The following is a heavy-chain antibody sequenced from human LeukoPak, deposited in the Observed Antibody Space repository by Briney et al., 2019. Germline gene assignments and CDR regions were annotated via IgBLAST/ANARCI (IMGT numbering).Heavy chain of an antibody. CDR1: GGSISSGDYY. V-gene: IGHV4-30-4*01. J-gene: IGHJ6*02. D-gene: IGHD1-14*01. Sequence: PSETLSLTCTVSGGSISSGDYYWSWIRQPPGKGLEWIGYIYYSGSTYYNPSLKSRVTITVDTSKNQFSLKLSSVTAADMAVYYCARDGGLRGRWEPYSYYGMDVWGQGTTVTVSS. CDR3: ARDGGLRGRWEPYSYYGMDV. CDR2: IYYSGST.